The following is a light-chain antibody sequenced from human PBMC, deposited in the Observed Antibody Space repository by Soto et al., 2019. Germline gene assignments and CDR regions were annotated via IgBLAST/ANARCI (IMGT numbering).Light chain of an antibody. CDR1: QSVSSN. V-gene: IGKV3-15*01. CDR3: QQYRNLWT. Sequence: EIVMTQSPATLSVSPGERATLSCRASQSVSSNLAWYQQNPGQAPRLLIYGASTRATGIPARFSGSGSGTEFTLTISSLQSEDFAIYYCQQYRNLWTFGQGTKVDIK. J-gene: IGKJ1*01. CDR2: GAS.